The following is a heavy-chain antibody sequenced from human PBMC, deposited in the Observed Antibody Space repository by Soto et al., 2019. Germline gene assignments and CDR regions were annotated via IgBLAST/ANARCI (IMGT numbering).Heavy chain of an antibody. CDR1: GFSLSTSGMC. V-gene: IGHV2-70*01. Sequence: SVPTLVNHTQTLTLTCTLSGFSLSTSGMCVSWIRQPPGKALEWLALIDWDDDKYYSTSLKTRLTISKDTSKNQVVLTMTNMDTVDTATYYCARIRRAPGPFDYWGQGTLVTVSS. CDR2: IDWDDDK. J-gene: IGHJ4*02. CDR3: ARIRRAPGPFDY.